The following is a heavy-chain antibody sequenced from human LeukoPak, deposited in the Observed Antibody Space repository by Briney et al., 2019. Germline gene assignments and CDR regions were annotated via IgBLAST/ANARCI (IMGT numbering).Heavy chain of an antibody. V-gene: IGHV3-7*01. Sequence: GGSLRLSCAASGFTFSSYWMSWVRQAPGKGLEWVANIKQDGSEKYYVDSVKGRFTISRDNAKNSLYLQMNSLRAEDTAVYYCARGDDFWSINNWFDPWGQGTLVTVSS. CDR3: ARGDDFWSINNWFDP. CDR1: GFTFSSYW. CDR2: IKQDGSEK. J-gene: IGHJ5*02. D-gene: IGHD3-3*01.